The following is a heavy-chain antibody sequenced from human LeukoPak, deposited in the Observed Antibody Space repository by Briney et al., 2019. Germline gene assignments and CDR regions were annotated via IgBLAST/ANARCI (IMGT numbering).Heavy chain of an antibody. CDR2: ISGSGGIT. J-gene: IGHJ4*02. CDR1: GLTFSDYY. D-gene: IGHD3-22*01. V-gene: IGHV3-11*04. CDR3: ARGSANYHDSSGYYYLSLDY. Sequence: GGSLRLSCAASGLTFSDYYMSWIRQAPGKGLEGVAYISGSGGITYYADSVKGRFTISRDNSKNTLYLQMNSLRAEDTTVYYCARGSANYHDSSGYYYLSLDYWGQGTLVTVSS.